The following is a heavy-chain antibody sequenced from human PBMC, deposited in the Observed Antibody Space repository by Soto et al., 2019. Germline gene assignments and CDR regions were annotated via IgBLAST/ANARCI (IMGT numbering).Heavy chain of an antibody. D-gene: IGHD1-26*01. CDR1: GYTFTTYD. V-gene: IGHV1-8*01. CDR2: MNPXSGNT. Sequence: XXGKVSCKASGYTFTTYDINWVRQATGQGLGGRGGMNPXSGNTGYAQKFXXRVTMTRXXSIRTAYMELKRVRSEETAVYYCAREKVGANDYWGQGTLVTVS. CDR3: AREKVGANDY. J-gene: IGHJ4*02.